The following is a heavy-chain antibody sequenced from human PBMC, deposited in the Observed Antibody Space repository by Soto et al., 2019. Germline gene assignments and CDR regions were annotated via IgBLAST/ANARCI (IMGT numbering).Heavy chain of an antibody. CDR1: GGSISSSTFC. CDR2: VCYSGNT. Sequence: SETQSLTCTVSGGSISSSTFCWGWIRQPPGEGLEWIGGVCYSGNTRYNPSLASRVTISLDTSKNQFSLKVSSVAAADTAVYYCARSPLRDGSYSIPRTFDCWGQGTLVTVSS. V-gene: IGHV4-39*01. J-gene: IGHJ4*02. D-gene: IGHD1-26*01. CDR3: ARSPLRDGSYSIPRTFDC.